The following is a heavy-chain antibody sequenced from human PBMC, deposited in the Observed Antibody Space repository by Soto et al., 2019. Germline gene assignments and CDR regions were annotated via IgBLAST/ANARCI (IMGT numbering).Heavy chain of an antibody. Sequence: QVQLVESGGGVVQPGRSLRLSCAASGFTFSSYGMHWVRQAPGKGLEWVAVISYDGSNKYYADSVKGRFTISRDNSKNTLYLQMNSLRAEDTAVYYCAKDNGVPAAPSALQPWFYPWGQGTLVTVSS. CDR1: GFTFSSYG. J-gene: IGHJ5*02. V-gene: IGHV3-30*18. CDR3: AKDNGVPAAPSALQPWFYP. D-gene: IGHD2-2*01. CDR2: ISYDGSNK.